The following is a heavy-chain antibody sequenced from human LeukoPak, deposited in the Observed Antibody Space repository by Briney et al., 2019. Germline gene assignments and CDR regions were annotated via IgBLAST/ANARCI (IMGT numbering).Heavy chain of an antibody. J-gene: IGHJ6*02. CDR3: ARARIVYGMDV. CDR1: GFTFSTYW. CDR2: INQDGSGK. D-gene: IGHD2-15*01. Sequence: PGGSLRLSCAASGFTFSTYWMTWVRQAPGKGLEWVANINQDGSGKNYVDSVKGRFTISRDNAKNSLFLQMNGLRAEDTAVYYCARARIVYGMDVWGQGTTVTVSS. V-gene: IGHV3-7*02.